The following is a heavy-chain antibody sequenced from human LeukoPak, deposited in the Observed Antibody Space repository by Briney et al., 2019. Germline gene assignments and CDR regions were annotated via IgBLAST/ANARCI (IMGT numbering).Heavy chain of an antibody. CDR2: IYHSGST. J-gene: IGHJ6*03. D-gene: IGHD6-13*01. V-gene: IGHV4-38-2*02. Sequence: SETLSLTCTASGYSISSGYYWDWIRQPPGKGLEWIGSIYHSGSTYYNPSLKSRVTISVDTSKNQFSLKLSSVTAADTAVYYCARVDSSRNMDVWGKGTTVTVSS. CDR3: ARVDSSRNMDV. CDR1: GYSISSGYY.